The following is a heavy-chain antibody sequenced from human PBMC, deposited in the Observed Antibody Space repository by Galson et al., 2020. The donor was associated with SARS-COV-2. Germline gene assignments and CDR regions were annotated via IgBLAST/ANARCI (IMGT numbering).Heavy chain of an antibody. J-gene: IGHJ4*02. Sequence: SETLSLTCTVSGGSISSSSYYWGWIRQPPGKGLEWIGSIYYSGSTYYNPSLKSRVTISVDTSKNQFSLKLSSVTAADTAVYYCARLYQFYDSSGYYYRPPAYYFDYWGQGTLVTVSS. CDR1: GGSISSSSYY. V-gene: IGHV4-39*01. CDR3: ARLYQFYDSSGYYYRPPAYYFDY. D-gene: IGHD3-22*01. CDR2: IYYSGST.